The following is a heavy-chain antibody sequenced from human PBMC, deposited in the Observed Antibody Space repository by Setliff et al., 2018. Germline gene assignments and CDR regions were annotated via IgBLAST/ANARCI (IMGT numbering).Heavy chain of an antibody. CDR3: AKHRSYFDY. CDR1: GYSISNDYF. CDR2: IYHSGST. J-gene: IGHJ4*02. V-gene: IGHV4-38-2*02. Sequence: SETLSLTCTVSGYSISNDYFWGWIRQPPGKGLEWIGSIYHSGSTSYYPSLKSRFTISVDTSKNQLSLNLSSVTAADTAVYYCAKHRSYFDYWGQGTLVTVST.